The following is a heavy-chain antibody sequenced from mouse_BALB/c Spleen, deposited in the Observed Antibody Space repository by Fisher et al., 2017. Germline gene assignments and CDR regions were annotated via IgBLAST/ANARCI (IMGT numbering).Heavy chain of an antibody. CDR3: ARGRVGSMDY. J-gene: IGHJ4*01. V-gene: IGHV1-84*01. Sequence: KFKGKATLTVDKSSSTAFMQLSSLTSVDSAVYFCARGRVGSMDYWGQGTSVTVSS.